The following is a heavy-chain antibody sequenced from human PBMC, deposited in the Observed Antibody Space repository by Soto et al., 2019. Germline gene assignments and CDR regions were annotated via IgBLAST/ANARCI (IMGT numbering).Heavy chain of an antibody. Sequence: QLQLQESGPGLVKPSETLSLTCTVSGGSISSSSYYWGWIRQPPGKGLEWIGSIYYSGSTYYNPXXXXXXXXXXXXXXXXXXXXXXXXXXXXXXXXXXXXXXXXXXXXXXIWGQGTLVTVSS. CDR3: XXXXXXXXXXXXI. CDR2: IYYSGST. V-gene: IGHV4-39*01. CDR1: GGSISSSSYY. J-gene: IGHJ4*02.